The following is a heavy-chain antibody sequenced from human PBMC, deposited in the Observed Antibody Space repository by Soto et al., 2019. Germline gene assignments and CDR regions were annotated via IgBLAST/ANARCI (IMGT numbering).Heavy chain of an antibody. V-gene: IGHV1-3*01. J-gene: IGHJ3*02. Sequence: GASVKVSCKASGYTFTSYAMHWVRQAPEQRLEWMGWINAGNGNTKYSQKFQGRVTITRDTSASTAYMELSSLRSEDTAVYYCARGTLQQWLVLGAFDIWGQGTMVTVSS. D-gene: IGHD6-19*01. CDR3: ARGTLQQWLVLGAFDI. CDR1: GYTFTSYA. CDR2: INAGNGNT.